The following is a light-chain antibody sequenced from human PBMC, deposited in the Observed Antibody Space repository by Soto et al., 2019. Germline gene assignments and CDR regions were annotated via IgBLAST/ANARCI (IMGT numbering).Light chain of an antibody. CDR1: TSDVGGYNL. CDR2: EGT. Sequence: QSPLTQPSSLSGSPGQSITISCSGTTSDVGGYNLVSWYQQHTAKAPKLLIYEGTQRPSGVSSRFSGSKSGNTASLTISGLQAEDEADYYCCSYASSSYYVFGTGTKVT. CDR3: CSYASSSYYV. J-gene: IGLJ1*01. V-gene: IGLV2-23*01.